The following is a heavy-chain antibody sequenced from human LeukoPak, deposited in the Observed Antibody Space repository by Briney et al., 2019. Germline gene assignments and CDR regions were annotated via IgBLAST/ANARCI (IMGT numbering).Heavy chain of an antibody. CDR2: IYYSGST. D-gene: IGHD3-16*02. CDR1: GGSISSSSYY. V-gene: IGHV4-39*01. J-gene: IGHJ4*02. CDR3: ASPRLRLGELSSNPPFDY. Sequence: SETLSLTCTVSGGSISSSSYYWGWIRQPPGKGLEWIGSIYYSGSTYYNPSLKSRVTISVDTSKNQFSLKLSSVAAADTAVYYCASPRLRLGELSSNPPFDYWGQGTLVTVSS.